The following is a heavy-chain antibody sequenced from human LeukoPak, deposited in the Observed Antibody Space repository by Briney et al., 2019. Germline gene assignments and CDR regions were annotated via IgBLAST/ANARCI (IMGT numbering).Heavy chain of an antibody. V-gene: IGHV1-18*01. Sequence: ASVKVSCKASGYTFTSYGISWVRQAPGQGLEWMGWISAYNGNTNYAQKLQGRVTMTTDTSTSTAYMELSSLRSEDTAVYYCARDLFPQYCSGGSCYSSSGYYFDYWGQGTLVTVSS. CDR1: GYTFTSYG. CDR2: ISAYNGNT. D-gene: IGHD2-15*01. CDR3: ARDLFPQYCSGGSCYSSSGYYFDY. J-gene: IGHJ4*02.